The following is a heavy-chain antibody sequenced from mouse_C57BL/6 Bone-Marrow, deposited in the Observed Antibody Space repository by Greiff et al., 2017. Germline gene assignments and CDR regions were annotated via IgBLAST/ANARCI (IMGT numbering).Heavy chain of an antibody. CDR2: IDPENGDT. J-gene: IGHJ2*01. CDR1: GFNIKDDY. V-gene: IGHV14-4*01. D-gene: IGHD1-1*01. Sequence: EVQLQQSGAELVRPGASVKLSCTASGFNIKDDYMHWVKQRPEQGLEWIGWIDPENGDTEYASKFQGKATITADTSSITAYLQLSSLTSEDTAVYYCTTWGTTVVAPYYFDYWGQGTTLTVSS. CDR3: TTWGTTVVAPYYFDY.